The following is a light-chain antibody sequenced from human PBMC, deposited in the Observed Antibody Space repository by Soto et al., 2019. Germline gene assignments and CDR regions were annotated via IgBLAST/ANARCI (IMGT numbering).Light chain of an antibody. CDR3: SSYTRSSTPYV. J-gene: IGLJ1*01. CDR2: EVS. CDR1: SSDVVTYNL. Sequence: QSALTQPASVSGSPGQSITISCTGTSSDVVTYNLVSWYQQHPGKAPKLMIYEVSNRPSRVSNRFSGSKSGNTASLTISGLQAEDEADYYCSSYTRSSTPYVYGTGTKLTVL. V-gene: IGLV2-14*02.